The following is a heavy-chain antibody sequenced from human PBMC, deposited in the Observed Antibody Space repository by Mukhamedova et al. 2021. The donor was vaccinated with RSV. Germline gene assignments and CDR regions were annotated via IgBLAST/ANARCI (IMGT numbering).Heavy chain of an antibody. CDR2: ISSSSSYT. CDR3: ASTSGYYHYFDY. D-gene: IGHD3-22*01. Sequence: GKGLEWVSYISSSSSYTNYADSVKGRFTISRDNAKNSLYLQMNSLRAEDTAVYYCASTSGYYHYFDYWGQGTLVTVSS. J-gene: IGHJ4*02. V-gene: IGHV3-11*06.